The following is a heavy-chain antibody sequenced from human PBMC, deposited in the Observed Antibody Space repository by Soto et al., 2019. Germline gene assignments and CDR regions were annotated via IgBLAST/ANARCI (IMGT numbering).Heavy chain of an antibody. Sequence: QVQLVQSGAEVKKPGSSVKVSCQASGGTFSSYAISWVRQAPGQGLEWMGGIIPIFGTANYAQKFQGRVTITANEATSTAYMELSSLRSEDTAVYYCARGLSGDSIYWDWFEPWGQGTLVTVSS. CDR2: IIPIFGTA. CDR3: ARGLSGDSIYWDWFEP. J-gene: IGHJ5*01. V-gene: IGHV1-69*01. D-gene: IGHD6-13*01. CDR1: GGTFSSYA.